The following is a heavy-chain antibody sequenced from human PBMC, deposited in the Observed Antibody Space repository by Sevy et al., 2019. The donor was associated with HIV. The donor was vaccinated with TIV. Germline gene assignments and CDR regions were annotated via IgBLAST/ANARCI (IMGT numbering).Heavy chain of an antibody. Sequence: SETLSLTCSVSGGSITSKNYFWAWIRQSPGKGLEWIGSIYHSGSTYHSPSLQSRVGISVDTSRRHFSLKCSSVTATDTAVYCYARHSFKHGYRPHYFDYWSQGTLVTVSS. CDR1: GGSITSKNYF. CDR3: ARHSFKHGYRPHYFDY. D-gene: IGHD5-18*01. V-gene: IGHV4-39*01. CDR2: IYHSGST. J-gene: IGHJ4*02.